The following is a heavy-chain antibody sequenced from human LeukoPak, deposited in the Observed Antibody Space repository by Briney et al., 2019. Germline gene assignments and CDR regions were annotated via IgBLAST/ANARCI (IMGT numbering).Heavy chain of an antibody. Sequence: PLETLSLTCAVYGGSFSGYYWSWIRQPPGKGPEWIGEINHSGSTNYNPSLKSRVTISVDTSKNQFSLKLSSVTAADTAVYYCATISAAAFDYWGQGTLVTVSS. J-gene: IGHJ4*02. V-gene: IGHV4-34*01. CDR2: INHSGST. D-gene: IGHD6-13*01. CDR1: GGSFSGYY. CDR3: ATISAAAFDY.